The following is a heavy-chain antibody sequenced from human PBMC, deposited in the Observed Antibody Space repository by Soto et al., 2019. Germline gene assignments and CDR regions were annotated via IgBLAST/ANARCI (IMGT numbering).Heavy chain of an antibody. Sequence: EVQLVETGGGLIPPGGSLRLSCAAPGFPVSGNYMGWVRQPPGKGLEWVSVIYNGGGTYYADSVKGRFTISRDNSKNTLYLQMNSLRAEDTAVYYCASTRGSSYDYWGQGTLVTVSS. D-gene: IGHD6-6*01. CDR2: IYNGGGT. CDR3: ASTRGSSYDY. V-gene: IGHV3-53*02. J-gene: IGHJ4*02. CDR1: GFPVSGNY.